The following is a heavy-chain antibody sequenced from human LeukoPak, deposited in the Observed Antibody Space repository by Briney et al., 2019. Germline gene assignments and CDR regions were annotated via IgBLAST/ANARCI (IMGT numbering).Heavy chain of an antibody. Sequence: GASVKVSCNISGYTLTDFSMHWVRQAPGKGLEWTGGFNREDDEPIYAPHFRGRVTVTEDTSTDTAYMELSSLRSEDTAVYYCATLDSYYDNSGRPLIPDWGQGTLVTVSS. J-gene: IGHJ4*02. D-gene: IGHD3-22*01. CDR2: FNREDDEP. V-gene: IGHV1-24*01. CDR3: ATLDSYYDNSGRPLIPD. CDR1: GYTLTDFS.